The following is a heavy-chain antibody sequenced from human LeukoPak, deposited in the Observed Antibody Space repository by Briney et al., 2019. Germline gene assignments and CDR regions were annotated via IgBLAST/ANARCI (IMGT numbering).Heavy chain of an antibody. CDR1: GGAVTSFY. J-gene: IGHJ4*02. CDR3: ARHRFASAVILDY. V-gene: IGHV4-59*08. Sequence: SETLSLTCSVSGGAVTSFYWSWIRRSPGKGLEWIGYFYYSGSTKYNPSLKSRVTMSGDTSKNQLSLKLRSVTAADTAMYYCARHRFASAVILDYWGQGDPVTVSS. D-gene: IGHD2-21*02. CDR2: FYYSGST.